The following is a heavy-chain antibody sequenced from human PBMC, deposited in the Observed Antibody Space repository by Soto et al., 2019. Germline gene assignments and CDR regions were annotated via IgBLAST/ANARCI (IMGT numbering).Heavy chain of an antibody. V-gene: IGHV1-18*01. CDR2: ISSNNDNI. D-gene: IGHD3-22*01. Sequence: QVLLVQSGNDVKKPGASVKVSCKASGYTFPNYGITWVRQAPGQGLQWLGWISSNNDNINYIPQLQGRVTLTTNTSSTTTYLELRNLRSDETAVYYCALGCGFYETYYYYYGMDVWGQWTTVTVSS. J-gene: IGHJ6*02. CDR1: GYTFPNYG. CDR3: ALGCGFYETYYYYYGMDV.